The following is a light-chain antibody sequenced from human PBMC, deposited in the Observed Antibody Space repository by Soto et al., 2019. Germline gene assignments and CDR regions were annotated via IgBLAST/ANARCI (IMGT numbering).Light chain of an antibody. CDR3: SSYSISTAYL. Sequence: SALAQPASVSGSPGQSITIFCTGTSSDVGGYDYVSWYQLHPGKAPKLMVFEVSNRPSGVSYRFSGSKSGNTASLTISGLQAEDEADYFCSSYSISTAYLFGTWTKVTVL. V-gene: IGLV2-14*01. J-gene: IGLJ1*01. CDR2: EVS. CDR1: SSDVGGYDY.